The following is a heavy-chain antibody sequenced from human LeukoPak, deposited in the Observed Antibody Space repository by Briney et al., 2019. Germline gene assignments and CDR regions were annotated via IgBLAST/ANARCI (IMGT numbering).Heavy chain of an antibody. CDR2: IGTADDT. J-gene: IGHJ6*02. D-gene: IGHD6-25*01. V-gene: IGHV3-13*04. CDR1: GFTFSSYD. CDR3: ARSGYYHYYGLDV. Sequence: PGGSLRLSCVASGFTFSSYDMHWVRQTTGKGREWVSAIGTADDTFYPASVKGRFTISRDDAKNSLYLQMSNLRVGDTAVYYCARSGYYHYYGLDVWGQGTTVTVSS.